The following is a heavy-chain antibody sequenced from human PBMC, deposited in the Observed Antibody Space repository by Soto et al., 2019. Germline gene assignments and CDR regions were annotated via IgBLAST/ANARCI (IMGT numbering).Heavy chain of an antibody. CDR2: IYYSGST. CDR1: GVSISSYY. Sequence: SETLSLTCTVSGVSISSYYWSWIRQPPGKGLEWIGYIYYSGSTNYNPSLKSRVAISVDTSKNQFSLKLSSVTAADTAVYYCARRYGPGFDYWGQGTLVTVSS. V-gene: IGHV4-59*08. D-gene: IGHD4-17*01. J-gene: IGHJ4*02. CDR3: ARRYGPGFDY.